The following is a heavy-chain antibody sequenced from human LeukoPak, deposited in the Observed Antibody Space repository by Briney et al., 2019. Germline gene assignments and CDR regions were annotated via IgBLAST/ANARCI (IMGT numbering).Heavy chain of an antibody. V-gene: IGHV4-30-2*01. CDR1: GGSISSGGYY. D-gene: IGHD2-21*01. CDR2: IYHSGST. J-gene: IGHJ3*02. CDR3: VRTGDDAFDI. Sequence: SQTLSLTCTVSGGSISSGGYYWSWIRQPPGKGLEWIGYIYHSGSTYYNPSLKSRVTISVGRSKNQFSLKLSSVTAADTAVYYCVRTGDDAFDIWGQGTMVTVSS.